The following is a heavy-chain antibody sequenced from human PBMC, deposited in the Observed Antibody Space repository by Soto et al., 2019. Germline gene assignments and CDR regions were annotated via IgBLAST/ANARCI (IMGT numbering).Heavy chain of an antibody. V-gene: IGHV4-34*01. Sequence: SETLSLTCAVYGGAFSGYYWGWIRQPPGEGVEWIGEINHSGSTNYNPSLKSRVTISVDTSKNQFSLKLSSVTAADTAVYYCARAVADVDTAMVRYYFDYWGQGTLVTVSS. J-gene: IGHJ4*02. D-gene: IGHD5-18*01. CDR2: INHSGST. CDR3: ARAVADVDTAMVRYYFDY. CDR1: GGAFSGYY.